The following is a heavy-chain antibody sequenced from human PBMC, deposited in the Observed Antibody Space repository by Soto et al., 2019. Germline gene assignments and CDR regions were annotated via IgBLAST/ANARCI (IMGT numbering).Heavy chain of an antibody. CDR2: ISSNGGST. Sequence: GGSLRLSCAASGFTFSSYAMHWVRQAPGKGLEYVSAISSNGGSTYYANSVKGRFTISRDNSKNTLYLQMGSLRAEDMAVYYCARDGIAARPWDYYYYYMDVWGKGTTVTVSS. J-gene: IGHJ6*03. CDR1: GFTFSSYA. CDR3: ARDGIAARPWDYYYYYMDV. D-gene: IGHD6-6*01. V-gene: IGHV3-64*01.